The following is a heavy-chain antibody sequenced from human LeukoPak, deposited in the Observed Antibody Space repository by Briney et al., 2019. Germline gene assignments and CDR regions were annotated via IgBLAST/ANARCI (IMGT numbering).Heavy chain of an antibody. D-gene: IGHD3-9*01. J-gene: IGHJ3*02. Sequence: SVKVSCKASGGTFSSYAISWVRQAPGQGLEWMGGIIPIFGTANYAQKFQGRVTITADESTSTAYMELSSLRSEDTAVYYCARADYDILTGYYYGDAFDIWGQGTMVTVSS. CDR2: IIPIFGTA. CDR1: GGTFSSYA. CDR3: ARADYDILTGYYYGDAFDI. V-gene: IGHV1-69*13.